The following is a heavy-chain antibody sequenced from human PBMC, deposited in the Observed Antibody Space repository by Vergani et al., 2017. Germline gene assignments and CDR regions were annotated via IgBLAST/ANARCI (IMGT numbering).Heavy chain of an antibody. V-gene: IGHV3-48*01. Sequence: VQLVESGGGVVQPGRSLRLSCAASGFTFSSYSMNWVRQAPWKGLEWVSYISSSSSTIYYADSVKGRFTISGDNAKNSLYLQMNSLRAEDTAVYYCARNYYYYYMDVWGKGTTVTVSS. J-gene: IGHJ6*03. CDR2: ISSSSSTI. CDR3: ARNYYYYYMDV. CDR1: GFTFSSYS.